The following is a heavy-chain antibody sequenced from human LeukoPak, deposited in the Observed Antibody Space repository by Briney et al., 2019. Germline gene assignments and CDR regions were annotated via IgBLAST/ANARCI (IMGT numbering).Heavy chain of an antibody. CDR3: AKDRGIAARPLDY. CDR1: GFTFSSYT. Sequence: GGSLRLSRAASGFTFSSYTMSWVRQAPGKGLEWVSAISGSGGSTYYADSVKGRFTISRDNSKNTLYLQMNSLRAEDTAVYYCAKDRGIAARPLDYWGQGTLVTVSS. V-gene: IGHV3-23*01. CDR2: ISGSGGST. D-gene: IGHD6-6*01. J-gene: IGHJ4*02.